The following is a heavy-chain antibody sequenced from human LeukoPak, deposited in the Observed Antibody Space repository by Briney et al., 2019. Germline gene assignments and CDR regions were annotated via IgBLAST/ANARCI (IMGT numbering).Heavy chain of an antibody. D-gene: IGHD7-27*01. CDR3: ARDRTGESDFDY. Sequence: ASVKVSCKASGYTFTGYYMHWVRPAPGQGRTWMGWINPNSGGTNYAQKFKGRVTMTRDTSISTAYMELSRLTSDDTPVYYCARDRTGESDFDYWGQGTLVTVSS. CDR2: INPNSGGT. J-gene: IGHJ4*02. CDR1: GYTFTGYY. V-gene: IGHV1-2*02.